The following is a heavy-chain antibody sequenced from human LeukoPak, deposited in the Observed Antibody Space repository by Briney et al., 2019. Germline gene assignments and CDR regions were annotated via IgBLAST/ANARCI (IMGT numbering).Heavy chain of an antibody. Sequence: RGSLRLSCAASGFTFNTYGMNWVRQAPGKGLEWVSYIGSSSRIIYYADSVRGRFTISRDNAKNSLFLQMNSLRAEDSAVYYCARAGRDLSFDYWGQGTLVTVSS. J-gene: IGHJ4*02. D-gene: IGHD3-16*02. CDR1: GFTFNTYG. CDR3: ARAGRDLSFDY. CDR2: IGSSSRII. V-gene: IGHV3-48*01.